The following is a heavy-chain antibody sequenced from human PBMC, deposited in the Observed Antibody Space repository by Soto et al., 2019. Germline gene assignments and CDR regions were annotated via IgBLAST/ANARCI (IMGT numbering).Heavy chain of an antibody. J-gene: IGHJ3*02. CDR2: IYYSGST. D-gene: IGHD3-16*01. V-gene: IGHV4-59*08. CDR3: ARGDYIWGRVAAFDI. CDR1: GGSISIYY. Sequence: SETLSLTCTVSGGSISIYYWSWIRQPPGKGLEWIGYIYYSGSTNYNPSLKSRVTISVDTSKNQFSLKLSSVTAADTAVYYCARGDYIWGRVAAFDIWGQGTMVTVSS.